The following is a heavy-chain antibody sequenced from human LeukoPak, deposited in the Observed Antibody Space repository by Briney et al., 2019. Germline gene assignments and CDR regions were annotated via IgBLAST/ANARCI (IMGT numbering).Heavy chain of an antibody. CDR1: GYNFIGYY. Sequence: ASVKVSCKASGYNFIGYYIHWVRQAPGQGLEWMGWINPNSGGTNYAQKFQGRVTMTRDTSISTAYMELSRLTSDDTAVYYCARDAIVRDYSNSDYWGQGTLVTVSS. V-gene: IGHV1-2*02. J-gene: IGHJ4*02. CDR3: ARDAIVRDYSNSDY. CDR2: INPNSGGT. D-gene: IGHD4-11*01.